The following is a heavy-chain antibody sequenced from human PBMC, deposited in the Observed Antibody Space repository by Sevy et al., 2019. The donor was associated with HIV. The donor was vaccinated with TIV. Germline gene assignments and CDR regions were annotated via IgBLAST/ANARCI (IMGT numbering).Heavy chain of an antibody. CDR2: ISYDGSNK. CDR3: AKAQDGSGYSAYGMDV. D-gene: IGHD3-22*01. V-gene: IGHV3-30*18. Sequence: GGSLRLSCAASRFTFSSHGMHWVRQAPGKGLEWVAIISYDGSNKYADSVKGRFTISRDNSKNTLYLQMNSLRPEDTAVYFCAKAQDGSGYSAYGMDVWGQGTTVTVSS. J-gene: IGHJ6*02. CDR1: RFTFSSHG.